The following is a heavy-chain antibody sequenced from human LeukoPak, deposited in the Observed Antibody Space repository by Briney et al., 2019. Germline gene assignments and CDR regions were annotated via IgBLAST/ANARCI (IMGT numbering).Heavy chain of an antibody. CDR3: AKFTTRDSSDDY. V-gene: IGHV3-23*01. CDR2: VSGRGSST. J-gene: IGHJ4*02. CDR1: GFTFSSHA. Sequence: GGSLRLSCAAPGFTFSSHAMSWVRQAPGKGLEWVSAVSGRGSSTFYADSVKGRFTISRDNSKNTLYLQMNSLRAEDTAVYYCAKFTTRDSSDDYWGQGTLVTVSP. D-gene: IGHD3-22*01.